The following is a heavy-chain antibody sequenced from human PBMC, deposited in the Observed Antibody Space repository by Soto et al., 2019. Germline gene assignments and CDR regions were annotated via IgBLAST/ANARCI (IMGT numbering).Heavy chain of an antibody. CDR3: AREGGVLNWFDP. D-gene: IGHD3-16*01. CDR1: GFTFSSYG. Sequence: PGGSLRLSCAASGFTFSSYGMHWVRQAPGKGLEWVAVIWYDGSNKYYADSVKGRFTISRDNSKNSLYLQMNSLRDEDTAVYYCAREGGVLNWFDPWGQGTLVTVSS. J-gene: IGHJ5*02. V-gene: IGHV3-33*01. CDR2: IWYDGSNK.